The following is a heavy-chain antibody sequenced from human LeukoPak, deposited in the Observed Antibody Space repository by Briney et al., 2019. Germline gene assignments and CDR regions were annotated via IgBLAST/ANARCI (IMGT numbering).Heavy chain of an antibody. V-gene: IGHV3-30*02. CDR2: TRYDGSNK. D-gene: IGHD6-13*01. CDR3: AKDPRRYSRTGGYFDY. J-gene: IGHJ4*02. CDR1: GFTFSSYG. Sequence: GGSLRLSCAASGFTFSSYGMHWVRQAPGKGLEWVAFTRYDGSNKYYADSVKGRFTISRDNSKNTLYLQMNSLRAEDTAVYYCAKDPRRYSRTGGYFDYWGQGTLVTVSS.